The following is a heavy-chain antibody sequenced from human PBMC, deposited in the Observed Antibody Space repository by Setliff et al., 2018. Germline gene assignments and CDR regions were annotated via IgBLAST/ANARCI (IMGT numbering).Heavy chain of an antibody. CDR1: GFTFSSCG. CDR2: IRYDGSNK. J-gene: IGHJ3*02. Sequence: PGGSLRLSCAASGFTFSSCGMHWVRQAPGKGLEWVAFIRYDGSNKYYADSVKGRFTISRDNAKNSLYLQMNSLRAEDTALYYCAKDIRSSGMALYDAFDIWGQGTMVTVSS. D-gene: IGHD6-19*01. CDR3: AKDIRSSGMALYDAFDI. V-gene: IGHV3-30*02.